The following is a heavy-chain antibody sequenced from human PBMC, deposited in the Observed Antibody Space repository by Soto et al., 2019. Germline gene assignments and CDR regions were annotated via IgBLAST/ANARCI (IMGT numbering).Heavy chain of an antibody. V-gene: IGHV3-15*01. CDR2: IRSKIDGGTT. Sequence: KTWGSLRLSCAASVFTFNDAWMSWVRQAPGKGLEWVGRIRSKIDGGTTDYAAPVKGRFTISRDDSKNMLYLQINSLRAEDTAVYYCTTVDYYDSSAYYSLDYWGPGTLVTVSS. J-gene: IGHJ4*02. D-gene: IGHD3-22*01. CDR1: VFTFNDAW. CDR3: TTVDYYDSSAYYSLDY.